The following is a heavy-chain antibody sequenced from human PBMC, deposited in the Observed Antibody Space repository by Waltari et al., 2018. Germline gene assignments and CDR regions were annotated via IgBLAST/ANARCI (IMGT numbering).Heavy chain of an antibody. V-gene: IGHV1-69*05. J-gene: IGHJ4*02. Sequence: QVKRVRSGAEVKKLGSSVKVPCKAPGGPLSSFASGWVRQAPGQGLEWMGGIIPIFGTANYAQKFQGRVTITTDESTSTAYMELSSLRSEDTAVYYCARDLGRAVAGTIGYWGQGTLVTVSS. CDR1: GGPLSSFA. D-gene: IGHD6-19*01. CDR2: IIPIFGTA. CDR3: ARDLGRAVAGTIGY.